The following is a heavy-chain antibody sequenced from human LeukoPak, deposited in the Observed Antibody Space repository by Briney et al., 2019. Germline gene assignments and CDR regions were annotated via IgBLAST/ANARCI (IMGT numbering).Heavy chain of an antibody. V-gene: IGHV4-34*12. CDR1: GGSFSGYY. CDR3: ARHRSKWLQSSFDY. D-gene: IGHD5-24*01. J-gene: IGHJ4*02. Sequence: SETLSLTCAVYGGSFSGYYWSWIRQPPGKGLEWIGSIFYSGNTYDNPSLKGRVTISVDTSKNQFSLKLNSVTAADTAVYYCARHRSKWLQSSFDYWGQGTLVTVSS. CDR2: IFYSGNT.